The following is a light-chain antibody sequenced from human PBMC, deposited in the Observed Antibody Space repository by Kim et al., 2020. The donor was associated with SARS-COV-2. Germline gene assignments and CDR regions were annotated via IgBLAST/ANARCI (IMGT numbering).Light chain of an antibody. CDR2: GAS. J-gene: IGKJ2*01. CDR3: QQYGSSPLMYT. V-gene: IGKV3-20*01. Sequence: EIVLTQSPGTLSLSPGERATLSCRASQSVNSRYLTWYQQKPGQAPRLLIYGASSRATGIPDRFSGSGSGTDFTLTISRLEPEDFAVYYCQQYGSSPLMYTFGQGTKLEI. CDR1: QSVNSRY.